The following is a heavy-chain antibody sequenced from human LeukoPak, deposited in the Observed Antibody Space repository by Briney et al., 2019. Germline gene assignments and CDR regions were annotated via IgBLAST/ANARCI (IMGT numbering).Heavy chain of an antibody. CDR1: GFTFGAYS. CDR3: ASVRPQGWYFDL. Sequence: GGSLRLPCAASGFTFGAYSMNWVRQAPGKGLEWVSYISGSSSTIYYADSVKGRFTISRDNAKDSLYLQMNSLRAEDTAVYHCASVRPQGWYFDLWGRGTLVTVSS. D-gene: IGHD3-10*01. CDR2: ISGSSSTI. J-gene: IGHJ2*01. V-gene: IGHV3-48*01.